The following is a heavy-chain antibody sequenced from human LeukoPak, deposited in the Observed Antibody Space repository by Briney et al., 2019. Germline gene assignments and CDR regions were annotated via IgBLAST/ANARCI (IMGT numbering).Heavy chain of an antibody. Sequence: ASVKVSCKASGYTFTSYYMHWVRQAPGQGLEWMGIINPSGGSTSYAQQFQGRVTMTRDMATSTVNMELSSLRSEDTAVYYCARGSGYGDYLFDYWGQGTLVTVSS. CDR3: ARGSGYGDYLFDY. J-gene: IGHJ4*02. V-gene: IGHV1-46*01. CDR1: GYTFTSYY. CDR2: INPSGGST. D-gene: IGHD4-17*01.